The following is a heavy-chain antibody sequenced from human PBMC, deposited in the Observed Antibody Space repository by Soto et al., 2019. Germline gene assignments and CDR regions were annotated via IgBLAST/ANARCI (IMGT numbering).Heavy chain of an antibody. CDR1: GGSISSYY. D-gene: IGHD3-10*01. V-gene: IGHV4-59*01. J-gene: IGHJ4*02. CDR3: ARAPYCSGTQPYYFDY. Sequence: QVQLQESGPGLVKPSETLSLTCTVSGGSISSYYWSWIRQPPGKGLEWIGIIYNSGSTNYNPSLKSRVTISMDTSRNQFSLILSSVTAADTAVYYCARAPYCSGTQPYYFDYWGQGTLVTVSS. CDR2: IYNSGST.